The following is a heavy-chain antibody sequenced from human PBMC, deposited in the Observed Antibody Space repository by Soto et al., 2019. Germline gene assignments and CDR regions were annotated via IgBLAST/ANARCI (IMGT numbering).Heavy chain of an antibody. Sequence: GGSLRLSCAASGFTFSNYAMHWVRQAPGKGLEWVAIIWYDGSIKYYTDSVKGRFTSSRDNSKSTLYLQMNSLRAEDTAVYYCARDLEEENSGFSRGCPDYWGQGTLVTVSS. CDR1: GFTFSNYA. V-gene: IGHV3-33*01. CDR3: ARDLEEENSGFSRGCPDY. CDR2: IWYDGSIK. J-gene: IGHJ4*02. D-gene: IGHD6-19*01.